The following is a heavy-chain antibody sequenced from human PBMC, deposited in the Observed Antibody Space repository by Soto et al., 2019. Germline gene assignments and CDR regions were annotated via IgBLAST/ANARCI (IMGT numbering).Heavy chain of an antibody. J-gene: IGHJ5*02. CDR2: IITMFNTA. Sequence: QVQLVQSGAEIKKPASSVKVSCKASGGSDVFNNYPVSWVRQAPGQGLEWMGAIITMFNTADYAQRFLGRFTITADEFTRTVYMELTSLTSGDTAVYYCARHYPTAVSGAGWFDTWGQGTLVTVSS. CDR3: ARHYPTAVSGAGWFDT. D-gene: IGHD6-19*01. V-gene: IGHV1-69*01. CDR1: GGSDVFNNYP.